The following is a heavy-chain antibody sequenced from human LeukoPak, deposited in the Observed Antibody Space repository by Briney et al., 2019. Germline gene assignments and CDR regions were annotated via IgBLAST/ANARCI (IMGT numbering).Heavy chain of an antibody. CDR1: GYTFTNYG. D-gene: IGHD3-3*01. Sequence: ASVKVSCKASGYTFTNYGISWVRQAPGQGLEWMGWISAYNGNTNYAQKLQGRVTMTTDTSTSTAYMELRSLRSDDTAVYYCARDWSGGYDFWSGYYVEGYYFDYWGQGTLVTVSS. CDR2: ISAYNGNT. V-gene: IGHV1-18*01. J-gene: IGHJ4*02. CDR3: ARDWSGGYDFWSGYYVEGYYFDY.